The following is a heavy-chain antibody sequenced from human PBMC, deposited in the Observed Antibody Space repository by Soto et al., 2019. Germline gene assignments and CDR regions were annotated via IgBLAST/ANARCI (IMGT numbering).Heavy chain of an antibody. V-gene: IGHV3-23*01. Sequence: EVQLLESGGGLVQPGGSLRLSCAASGFTFSSYAMSWVRQAPGKGLEWVSAISGSGGSTYYADSVKGRFTISRDNSKNTRYLQMNSLRAEDTAVYYCAKSPDSSGYYLLFDYWGQGTLVTVSS. CDR1: GFTFSSYA. CDR2: ISGSGGST. D-gene: IGHD3-22*01. CDR3: AKSPDSSGYYLLFDY. J-gene: IGHJ4*02.